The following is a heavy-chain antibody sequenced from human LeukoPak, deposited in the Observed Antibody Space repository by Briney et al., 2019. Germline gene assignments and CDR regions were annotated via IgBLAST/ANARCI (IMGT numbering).Heavy chain of an antibody. CDR3: ARDQDDYGLFDY. V-gene: IGHV1-46*01. CDR1: GNTFTRYY. CDR2: INPSGVST. J-gene: IGHJ4*02. D-gene: IGHD4-17*01. Sequence: ASVKVSCKASGNTFTRYYMHWVRQAPGQGLEWMGIINPSGVSTIYAQKFQGRVTMTRDTSTSTVYMELSSLRSEDTAVYYCARDQDDYGLFDYWGQGTLVTVSS.